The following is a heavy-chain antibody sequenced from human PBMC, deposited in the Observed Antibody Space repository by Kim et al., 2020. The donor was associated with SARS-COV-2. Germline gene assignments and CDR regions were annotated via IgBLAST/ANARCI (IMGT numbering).Heavy chain of an antibody. V-gene: IGHV3-33*01. D-gene: IGHD3-10*01. J-gene: IGHJ6*02. Sequence: YADSVQGRFTSARDNSKHTLYLQMNSLRAEDTAVYYCARTLVLSGYYGMDVWGQGTTVTVSS. CDR3: ARTLVLSGYYGMDV.